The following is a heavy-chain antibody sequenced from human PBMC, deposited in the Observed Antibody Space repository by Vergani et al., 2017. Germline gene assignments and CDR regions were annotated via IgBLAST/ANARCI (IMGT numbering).Heavy chain of an antibody. CDR2: IKQDGSEK. CDR3: ARGPHTVGYSYGNWFDP. CDR1: GFGFKNFA. Sequence: LVESGGGVVQPGRSLTLTCSASGFGFKNFAMHWVRQAPGKGLEWVANIKQDGSEKYYVDSVKGRFTISRDNAKNSLYLQMNSLRAEDTAVYYCARGPHTVGYSYGNWFDPWGQGTLVTVSS. J-gene: IGHJ5*02. V-gene: IGHV3-7*01. D-gene: IGHD5-18*01.